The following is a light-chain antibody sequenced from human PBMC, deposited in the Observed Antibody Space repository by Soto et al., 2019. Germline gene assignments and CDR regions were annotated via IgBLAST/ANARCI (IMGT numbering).Light chain of an antibody. V-gene: IGLV2-23*01. CDR3: CSYAGSSTYV. J-gene: IGLJ1*01. Sequence: QSVLTQPSSLSGSPGQSITISCTGTSSDVGSYNLVSWYQQHPGKAPKLMIYEGSKRPSGVSNRFSGPKSGNTASLTISGLQAEDEADYYCCSYAGSSTYVFGTGTKVTVL. CDR1: SSDVGSYNL. CDR2: EGS.